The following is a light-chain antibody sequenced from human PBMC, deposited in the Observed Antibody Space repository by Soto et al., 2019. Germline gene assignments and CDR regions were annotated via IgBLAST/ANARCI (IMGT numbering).Light chain of an antibody. CDR2: NNN. V-gene: IGLV1-44*01. Sequence: QSVLTQPRSASGTPGQRVTISCSGSSSNIGRNTANWYQQLPGTAPKLLIYNNNQRPSGVPDRFSGSKSGTSASLAISGLQSDHEADYYCAAWDDSLRGYVFGAGTKLTVL. CDR3: AAWDDSLRGYV. CDR1: SSNIGRNT. J-gene: IGLJ1*01.